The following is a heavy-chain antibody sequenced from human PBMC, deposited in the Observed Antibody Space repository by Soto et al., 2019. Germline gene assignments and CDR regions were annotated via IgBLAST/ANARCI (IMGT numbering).Heavy chain of an antibody. J-gene: IGHJ4*02. D-gene: IGHD3-22*01. V-gene: IGHV3-43*01. Sequence: GGSLRLSCAAAGFTFDDYTMHWVRQAPGKGLEWVSLISWEGGSTYYADSVKGRFTISRDNSKNSLYLQMNSLRTEDTALYYCSKDFSGYYWVFDYWGQGTLVTVSS. CDR3: SKDFSGYYWVFDY. CDR1: GFTFDDYT. CDR2: ISWEGGST.